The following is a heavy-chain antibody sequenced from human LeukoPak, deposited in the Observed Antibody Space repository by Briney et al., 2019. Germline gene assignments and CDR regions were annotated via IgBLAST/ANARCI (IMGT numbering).Heavy chain of an antibody. CDR2: ISSSSSYI. CDR1: GFTFISYW. Sequence: GGSLRLSCVASGFTFISYWMTWVRQAPGKGLEWVSSISSSSSYIYYADSVKGRFTISRDNAKNSLYLQMNSLRAEDTAVYYCARGPPRIVASVHHWFDPWGQGTLVTVSS. V-gene: IGHV3-21*01. CDR3: ARGPPRIVASVHHWFDP. J-gene: IGHJ5*02. D-gene: IGHD5-12*01.